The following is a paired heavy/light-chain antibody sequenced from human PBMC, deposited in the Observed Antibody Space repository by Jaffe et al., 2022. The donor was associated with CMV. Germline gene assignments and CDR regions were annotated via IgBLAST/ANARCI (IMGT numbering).Heavy chain of an antibody. D-gene: IGHD1-26*01. CDR1: SGSFSGHS. CDR2: INHSGSA. CDR3: ARAFRESARLPDRPWDAHTPPPPAAVGTFNLDY. Sequence: QVQLQQWGAGLLKPSETLSLTCAVYSGSFSGHSWSWIRQPPGKGLEWIGEINHSGSASYNPSLKSRVTISLDTSKNQLSLRLTSVTAADTAVYFCARAFRESARLPDRPWDAHTPPPPAAVGTFNLDYWGQGTLVTVSS. J-gene: IGHJ4*02. V-gene: IGHV4-34*02.
Light chain of an antibody. CDR1: RTITTY. Sequence: DIQMTQSPSSLSASVGDRVTITCRASRTITTYLNWYQQRPGKAPKLLIYAASTLQSGVPSRFSGSGSGTDFTLTISSLQPEDFATYYCQQTYSTPRTFGQGTKVEIK. CDR2: AAS. CDR3: QQTYSTPRT. J-gene: IGKJ1*01. V-gene: IGKV1-39*01.